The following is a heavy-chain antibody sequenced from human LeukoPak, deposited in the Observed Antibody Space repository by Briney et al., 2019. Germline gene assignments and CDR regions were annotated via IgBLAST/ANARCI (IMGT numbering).Heavy chain of an antibody. CDR1: GGSTSSSYYY. D-gene: IGHD1-26*01. CDR2: IYYSGNT. CDR3: ARLGKWEPQDWFDP. J-gene: IGHJ5*02. V-gene: IGHV4-39*01. Sequence: SETLSLTCTVSGGSTSSSYYYWGWIRQPPGKGLEWIGSIYYSGNTYYNPSLKSRVTISVDTSKNQFSLRLSSVTAADTAVYYCARLGKWEPQDWFDPWGQGTLVTVSS.